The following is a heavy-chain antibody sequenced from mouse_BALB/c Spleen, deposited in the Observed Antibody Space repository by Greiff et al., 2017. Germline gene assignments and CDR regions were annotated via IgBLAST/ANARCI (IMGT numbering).Heavy chain of an antibody. V-gene: IGHV14-3*02. CDR2: IDPANGNT. CDR3: ARELGGAMDY. CDR1: GFNIKDTY. J-gene: IGHJ4*01. Sequence: EVKLMESGAELVKPGASVKLSCTASGFNIKDTYMHWVKQRPEQGLEWIGRIDPANGNTKYDPKFQGKATITADTSSNTAYLQLSSLTSEDTAVYYCARELGGAMDYWGQGTSVTVSS.